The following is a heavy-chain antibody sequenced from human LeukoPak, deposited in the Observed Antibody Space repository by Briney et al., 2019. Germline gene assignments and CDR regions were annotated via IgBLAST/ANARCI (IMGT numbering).Heavy chain of an antibody. D-gene: IGHD2-2*02. J-gene: IGHJ4*02. CDR3: AKDGGYCSSTSCYNFDY. V-gene: IGHV3-30*18. CDR2: ISYDGSNK. Sequence: GALRLSCAASGSTFSSYGMHWVRQAPGKGLEWVAVISYDGSNKYYADSVKGRFTISRDNSKNTLYLQMNSLRAEDTAVYYCAKDGGYCSSTSCYNFDYWGQGTLVTVSS. CDR1: GSTFSSYG.